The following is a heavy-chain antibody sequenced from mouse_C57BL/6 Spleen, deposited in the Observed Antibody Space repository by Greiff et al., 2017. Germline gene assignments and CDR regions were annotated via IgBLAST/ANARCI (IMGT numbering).Heavy chain of an antibody. Sequence: QVQLQQPGAELVKPGASVKLSCKASGYTFTSYWMQWVKQRPGQGLEWIGEIDPSDSYTNYNQKFKGKATLTVDTSSSTAYMQLSSLTSEDSAVYYCARSTAQATYYYAMDYWGQGTSVTVSS. CDR3: ARSTAQATYYYAMDY. V-gene: IGHV1-50*01. D-gene: IGHD3-2*02. CDR2: IDPSDSYT. CDR1: GYTFTSYW. J-gene: IGHJ4*01.